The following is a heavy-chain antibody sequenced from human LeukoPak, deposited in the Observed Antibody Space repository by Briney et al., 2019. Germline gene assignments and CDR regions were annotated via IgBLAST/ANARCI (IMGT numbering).Heavy chain of an antibody. V-gene: IGHV3-48*04. D-gene: IGHD3-3*01. J-gene: IGHJ1*01. CDR3: ATGPRITIFGVVAQYFQH. CDR1: GFTFSIYS. CDR2: ISSSSSTI. Sequence: GGSLRLSCAASGFTFSIYSMNWVCQAPGKGLEWVSYISSSSSTIYYADSVKGRFTISRDNAKNSLYLQMNSLRAEDTAVYYCATGPRITIFGVVAQYFQHWGQGTLVTVSS.